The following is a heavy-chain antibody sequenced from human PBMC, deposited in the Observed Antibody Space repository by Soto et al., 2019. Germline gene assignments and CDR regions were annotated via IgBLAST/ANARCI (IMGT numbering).Heavy chain of an antibody. J-gene: IGHJ4*02. V-gene: IGHV1-18*01. Sequence: GASVKVSCKASGYTFTTYNINWVRQAPGQGLEWMGWISANNGKTSYAQKVRDRVTMTTDTSTRTAYMELRSLRPDDTAVYYCARGALYSNAWYSSDYWGQGTPVTVSS. CDR1: GYTFTTYN. CDR2: ISANNGKT. CDR3: ARGALYSNAWYSSDY. D-gene: IGHD6-13*01.